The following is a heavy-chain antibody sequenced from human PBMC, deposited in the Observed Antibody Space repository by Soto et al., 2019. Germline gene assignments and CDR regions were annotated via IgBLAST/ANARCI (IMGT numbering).Heavy chain of an antibody. CDR3: ARDGSGH. J-gene: IGHJ4*02. V-gene: IGHV3-66*01. Sequence: PGGYLRLSCVPSRQTASTNTMRCVRQSPGKGLEWVSVTYTGGGTHYADSVKRRFTISRDNSKNTVNLQMNSLSPEDTAVSYCARDGSGHWGQGTLLTVSS. CDR1: RQTASTNT. CDR2: TYTGGGT.